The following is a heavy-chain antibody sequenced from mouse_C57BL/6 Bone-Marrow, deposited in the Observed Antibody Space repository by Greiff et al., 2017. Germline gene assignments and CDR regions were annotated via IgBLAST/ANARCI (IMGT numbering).Heavy chain of an antibody. Sequence: QVQLQQSGAELARPGASVKLSCKASGYTFTSYGISWVKQRTGQGLEWIGEIYPRSGNTYYNEKFKGKATLTADKSSSTADMELRSLTSEDSAVXFCARGPYYGSSSHWYFDVWGTGTTVTVSS. CDR3: ARGPYYGSSSHWYFDV. V-gene: IGHV1-81*01. CDR1: GYTFTSYG. D-gene: IGHD1-1*01. CDR2: IYPRSGNT. J-gene: IGHJ1*03.